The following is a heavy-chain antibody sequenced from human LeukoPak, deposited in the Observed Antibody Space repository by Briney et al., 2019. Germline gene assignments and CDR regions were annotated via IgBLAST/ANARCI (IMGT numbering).Heavy chain of an antibody. CDR1: EFTFSDYF. Sequence: PGGSLRLSCAASEFTFSDYFMSWIRQAPGKGLEWISYISSSGTTIYYADSVKGRFTISRDNANKSLFLQMNSLRVEDTAVYYCASTTRGGSQSQHYYYYGMHVWRQGTTVTVPS. D-gene: IGHD1-26*01. V-gene: IGHV3-11*01. CDR3: ASTTRGGSQSQHYYYYGMHV. CDR2: ISSSGTTI. J-gene: IGHJ6*02.